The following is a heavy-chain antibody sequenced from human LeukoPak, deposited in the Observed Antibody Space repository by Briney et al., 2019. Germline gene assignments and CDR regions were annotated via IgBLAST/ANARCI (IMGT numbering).Heavy chain of an antibody. V-gene: IGHV3-23*01. CDR2: ISGSGGST. J-gene: IGHJ4*02. D-gene: IGHD3-22*01. Sequence: GGSLRLSCAASGFTFSSYAMSWVRQAPGKGLEWVSAISGSGGSTYYADPVKGRFTISRDNSKNTLYLQMNSLRAEDTAVYYCAKALFYDSSGYYGYWGQGTLVTVSS. CDR3: AKALFYDSSGYYGY. CDR1: GFTFSSYA.